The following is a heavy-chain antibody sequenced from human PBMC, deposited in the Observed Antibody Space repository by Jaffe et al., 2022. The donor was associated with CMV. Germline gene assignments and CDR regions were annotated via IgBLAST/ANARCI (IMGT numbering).Heavy chain of an antibody. J-gene: IGHJ6*03. Sequence: EVQLVESGGGLVQPGGSLRLSCAASGFTFSSYWMSWVRQAPGKGLEWVANIKQDGSEKYYVDSVKGRFTISRDNAKNSLYLQMNSLRAEDTAVYYCARDSPPDYGDYPTHYYYMDVWGKGTTVTVSS. D-gene: IGHD4-17*01. V-gene: IGHV3-7*03. CDR3: ARDSPPDYGDYPTHYYYMDV. CDR2: IKQDGSEK. CDR1: GFTFSSYW.